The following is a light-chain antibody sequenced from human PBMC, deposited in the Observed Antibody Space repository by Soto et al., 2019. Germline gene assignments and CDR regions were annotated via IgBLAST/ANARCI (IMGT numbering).Light chain of an antibody. V-gene: IGKV3-20*01. CDR1: QSVVTNS. CDR3: QQYGGARWT. CDR2: GAS. J-gene: IGKJ1*01. Sequence: EIVLTQSPGTLSLSPGERATLSCRASQSVVTNSLAWYQQKPGQAPRLIIYGASNRATGIPDRFSGRGSGIDFTLTISRLEPEDCAVYYCQQYGGARWTFGQGTKVAIK.